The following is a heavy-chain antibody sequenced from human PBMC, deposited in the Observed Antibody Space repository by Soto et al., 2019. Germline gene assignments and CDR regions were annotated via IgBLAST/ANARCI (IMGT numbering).Heavy chain of an antibody. Sequence: SETLSLTCGVSGVCISTHNWWSWVRQSPGKGLEWIGEVHQSGSTNYNPSLKSRVTISVDKSKNQFSLKMSSVITADTAVYYCARRDYYDSTGYFVYWGQGTLVTVSS. CDR1: GVCISTHNW. V-gene: IGHV4-4*02. CDR3: ARRDYYDSTGYFVY. J-gene: IGHJ4*02. D-gene: IGHD3-22*01. CDR2: VHQSGST.